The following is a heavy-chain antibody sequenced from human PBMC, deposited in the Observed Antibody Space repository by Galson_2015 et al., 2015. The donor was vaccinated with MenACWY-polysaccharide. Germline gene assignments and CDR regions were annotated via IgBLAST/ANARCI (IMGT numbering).Heavy chain of an antibody. D-gene: IGHD5-12*01. CDR1: GFTFSNYW. V-gene: IGHV3-7*04. J-gene: IGHJ4*02. Sequence: SLRLSCAASGFTFSNYWMSWVRQAPGKGLEWVANIKPDGSEKNYMDSVKGRFTISRDNAKDSLYLQMNSLRAEDTAVYYCARGGKWLDSWGQGTLVTISS. CDR3: ARGGKWLDS. CDR2: IKPDGSEK.